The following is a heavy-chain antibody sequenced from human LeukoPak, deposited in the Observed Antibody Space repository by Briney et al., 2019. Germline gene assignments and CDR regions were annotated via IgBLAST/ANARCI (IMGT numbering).Heavy chain of an antibody. Sequence: GGSLRLSCAASGFTFSNYDMHWVRHATGKGLEWVSAIGTAGDTYYPGSVKGRFTISRENAKNSLYLQMNSLRAGDTAVYYCARGGLDYGEAVGAFDIWGQGTMVTVSS. J-gene: IGHJ3*02. CDR1: GFTFSNYD. CDR2: IGTAGDT. CDR3: ARGGLDYGEAVGAFDI. D-gene: IGHD4-17*01. V-gene: IGHV3-13*01.